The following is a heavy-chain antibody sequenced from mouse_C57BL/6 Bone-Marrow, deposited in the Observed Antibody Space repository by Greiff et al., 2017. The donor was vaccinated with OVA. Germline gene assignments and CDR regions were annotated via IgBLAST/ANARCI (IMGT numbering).Heavy chain of an antibody. CDR3: AKNSPITTVVATDGYWYFDV. D-gene: IGHD1-1*01. CDR2: IWRGGST. V-gene: IGHV2-5*01. CDR1: GFSLTSYG. Sequence: VQLQQSGPGLVQPSQRLSITCTVSGFSLTSYGVHWVRQSPGKGLEWLGVIWRGGSTDYNAAFMSRLSITKDNSKSQVFFKMNSLQADDTAIYYCAKNSPITTVVATDGYWYFDVWGTGTTVTVSS. J-gene: IGHJ1*03.